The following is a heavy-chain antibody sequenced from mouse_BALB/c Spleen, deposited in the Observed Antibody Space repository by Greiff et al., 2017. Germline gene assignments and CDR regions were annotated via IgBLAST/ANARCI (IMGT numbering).Heavy chain of an antibody. J-gene: IGHJ3*01. CDR3: ARDRGRSTMTLFAY. CDR1: GFSLTSYG. D-gene: IGHD2-4*01. CDR2: IWAGGST. V-gene: IGHV2-9*02. Sequence: VHLVESGPGLVAPSQSLSITCTVSGFSLTSYGVHWVRQPPGKGLEWLGVIWAGGSTNYNSALMSRLSISKDNSKSQVFLKMNSLQTDDTAMYYCARDRGRSTMTLFAYWGQGTLVTVSA.